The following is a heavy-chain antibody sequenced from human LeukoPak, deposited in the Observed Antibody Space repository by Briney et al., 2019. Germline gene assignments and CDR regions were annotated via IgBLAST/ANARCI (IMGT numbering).Heavy chain of an antibody. CDR1: GFTFSSYA. D-gene: IGHD3-16*02. Sequence: GGSLRLSRAASGFTFSSYAMSWVRQAPGKGLEWVSAISGSGGSTYYADSVKGRFTISRDNSKNTLYLQMNSLRAEDTAVYYCGLSSDYYYMDVWGKGTTVTVSS. CDR2: ISGSGGST. CDR3: GLSSDYYYMDV. V-gene: IGHV3-23*01. J-gene: IGHJ6*03.